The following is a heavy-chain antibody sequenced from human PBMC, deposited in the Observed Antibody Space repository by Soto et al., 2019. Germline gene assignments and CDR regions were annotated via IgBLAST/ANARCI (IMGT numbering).Heavy chain of an antibody. CDR1: GGTFSSYA. D-gene: IGHD3-3*01. Sequence: SVKVSCKASGGTFSSYAISWVRQAPGQGLEWMGGIIPIFGTTNYAQKFQGRVTITADESTSTAYMELSSLRSEDTAVYYCARDSDTKGVVPYYFDYWGQGTLVTVSS. CDR2: IIPIFGTT. V-gene: IGHV1-69*13. CDR3: ARDSDTKGVVPYYFDY. J-gene: IGHJ4*02.